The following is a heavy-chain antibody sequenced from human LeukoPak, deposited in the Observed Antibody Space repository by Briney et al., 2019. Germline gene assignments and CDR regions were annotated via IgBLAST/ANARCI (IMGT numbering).Heavy chain of an antibody. D-gene: IGHD3-22*01. Sequence: GGSLRLSCAASGFTFSSYAMSWVRQAPGKGLDWVSAISGSGGSTYYADSVKGRFTISRDNSKNTLYLQMNSLRAEDTAVYYCAKRAPGYDSSGYPYYFDYWGQGTLVTVSS. CDR2: ISGSGGST. CDR1: GFTFSSYA. J-gene: IGHJ4*02. CDR3: AKRAPGYDSSGYPYYFDY. V-gene: IGHV3-23*01.